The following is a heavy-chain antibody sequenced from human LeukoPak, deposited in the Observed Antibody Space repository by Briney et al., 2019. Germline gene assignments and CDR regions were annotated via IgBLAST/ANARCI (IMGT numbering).Heavy chain of an antibody. CDR1: GDSVSGDTAA. Sequence: SQTLSLTCAISGDSVSGDTAAWNWIRQSPSRGLEWLGRTYYRSQWGHDFAFFVKNRIRVDADTSRNQFSLHLNSVTPEDTAIYYCTRQPDQQPASFDSWGQGTLVTVSS. CDR3: TRQPDQQPASFDS. V-gene: IGHV6-1*01. J-gene: IGHJ4*02. CDR2: TYYRSQWGH. D-gene: IGHD6-13*01.